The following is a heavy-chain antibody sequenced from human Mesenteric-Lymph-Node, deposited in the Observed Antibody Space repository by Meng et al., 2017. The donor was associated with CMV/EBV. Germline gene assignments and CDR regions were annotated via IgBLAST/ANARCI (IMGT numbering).Heavy chain of an antibody. D-gene: IGHD4-17*01. J-gene: IGHJ4*02. Sequence: NYPNYAINWVRQAPGLGLEWMGWINPNSGGTNYAQKFQGWVTMTRDTSISTVYMELSRLTSDDTAVYYCARTLGFHNYGDYGFWGQGTLVPSPQ. V-gene: IGHV1-2*04. CDR3: ARTLGFHNYGDYGF. CDR1: NYPNYA. CDR2: INPNSGGT.